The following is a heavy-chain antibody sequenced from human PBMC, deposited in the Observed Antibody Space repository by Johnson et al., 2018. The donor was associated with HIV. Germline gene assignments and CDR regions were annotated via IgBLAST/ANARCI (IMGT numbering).Heavy chain of an antibody. CDR3: ARPIARGASDI. D-gene: IGHD3-10*01. Sequence: QVQLVESGGGVVQPGRSLRLSCAASGFTFSDYYMSWIRQAPGKGLEWVSYISSDGSTIYYADSMKGRFTISRDNAKNSLYLQMNSLRAEDTAVYYCARPIARGASDIWGQGTMVTVSS. CDR1: GFTFSDYY. J-gene: IGHJ3*02. V-gene: IGHV3-11*01. CDR2: ISSDGSTI.